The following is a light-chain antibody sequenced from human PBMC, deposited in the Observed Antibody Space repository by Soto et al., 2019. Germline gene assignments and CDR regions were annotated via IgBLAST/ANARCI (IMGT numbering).Light chain of an antibody. V-gene: IGKV4-1*01. CDR3: QQYYNTPYT. CDR1: LNVLFRSSNKSY. Sequence: DIVMTQSPDSLPVSLGERATINCKSSLNVLFRSSNKSYLAWYQQRPGQPPRLLLYWASTRESGVPDRFIGSGSETDFTLTISSLQAGDEAIYHCQQYYNTPYTFGQGTTLEIK. CDR2: WAS. J-gene: IGKJ2*01.